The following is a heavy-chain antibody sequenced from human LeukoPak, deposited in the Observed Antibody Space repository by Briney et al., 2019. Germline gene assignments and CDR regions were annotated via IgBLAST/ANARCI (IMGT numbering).Heavy chain of an antibody. Sequence: ASVKVSCKASGYTFTGYYMHWVRQAPGQGLEWTGRINPNSGGTNYAQKFQGRVTMTRDTSISTAYMELSRLRPDDTAVYYCARDRPPVTNYDYWGQGTLVTVSS. D-gene: IGHD4-11*01. CDR3: ARDRPPVTNYDY. J-gene: IGHJ4*02. V-gene: IGHV1-2*06. CDR1: GYTFTGYY. CDR2: INPNSGGT.